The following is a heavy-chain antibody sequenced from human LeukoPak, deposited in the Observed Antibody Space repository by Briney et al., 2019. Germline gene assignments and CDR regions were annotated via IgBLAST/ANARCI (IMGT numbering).Heavy chain of an antibody. V-gene: IGHV3-30*02. J-gene: IGHJ4*02. Sequence: GGSLRLSCAASEFTFSAYAMHWIRQAPGRGLEWVAFVRYGGNIKYYADSVKGRFTISRDNSKNTLYLQMNSLRPEDTAVYYCAKDLGTEYNIFDYWGQGTLVTVSS. CDR3: AKDLGTEYNIFDY. CDR2: VRYGGNIK. D-gene: IGHD3-9*01. CDR1: EFTFSAYA.